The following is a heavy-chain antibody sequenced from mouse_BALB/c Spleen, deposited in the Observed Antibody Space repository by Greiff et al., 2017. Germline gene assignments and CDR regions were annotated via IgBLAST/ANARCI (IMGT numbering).Heavy chain of an antibody. D-gene: IGHD4-1*01. CDR3: ARAGTSAMDY. J-gene: IGHJ4*01. CDR1: GFTFSSYG. CDR2: INSNGGST. Sequence: DVKLQESGGGLVQPGGSLKLSCAASGFTFSSYGMSWVRQTPDKRLELVATINSNGGSTYYPDSVKGRFTISRDNAKNTLYLQMSSLKSEDTAMYYCARAGTSAMDYWGQGTSVTVSS. V-gene: IGHV5-6-3*01.